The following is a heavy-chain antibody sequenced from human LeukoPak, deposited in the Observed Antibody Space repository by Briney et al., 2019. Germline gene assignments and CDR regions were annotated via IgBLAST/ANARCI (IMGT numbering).Heavy chain of an antibody. CDR1: GFTFHDHA. D-gene: IGHD1-26*01. CDR3: TKDFGPEVGTTDF. V-gene: IGHV3-9*01. J-gene: IGHJ4*02. Sequence: GRSLRLSCAASGFTFHDHAMHWVRQAPGKGLEWVSGISWNSGSIGYADSVKGRFTISRDNAKNSVDLQMNSLRAGDTALYYCTKDFGPEVGTTDFWGQGTLVTVSS. CDR2: ISWNSGSI.